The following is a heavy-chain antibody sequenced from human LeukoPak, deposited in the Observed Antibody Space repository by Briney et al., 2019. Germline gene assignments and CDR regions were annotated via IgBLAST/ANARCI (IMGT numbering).Heavy chain of an antibody. D-gene: IGHD5-24*01. J-gene: IGHJ3*02. Sequence: SETLSLTCAVYGGSFSGYYWSWIRQPPGKGLEWIGSIYYSGSTYYNPSLKSRVTISVDTSKNQFSLKLSSVTAADTAVYHCARLGDGYNADAFDIWGQGTMVTVSS. V-gene: IGHV4-34*01. CDR2: IYYSGST. CDR3: ARLGDGYNADAFDI. CDR1: GGSFSGYY.